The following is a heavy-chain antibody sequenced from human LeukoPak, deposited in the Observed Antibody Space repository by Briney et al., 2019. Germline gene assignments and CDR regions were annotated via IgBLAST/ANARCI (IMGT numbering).Heavy chain of an antibody. V-gene: IGHV1-24*01. CDR3: ATDRQDCSSTSCLDY. CDR1: GYTLTELS. CDR2: FDPEDGET. J-gene: IGHJ4*02. Sequence: ASVKVSCKVSGYTLTELSMHWVRQAPGEGLEWMGGFDPEDGETIYAQKFQGRVTMTEDTSTDTAYVELSSLRSEDTAVYYCATDRQDCSSTSCLDYWGQGTLVTVSS. D-gene: IGHD2-2*01.